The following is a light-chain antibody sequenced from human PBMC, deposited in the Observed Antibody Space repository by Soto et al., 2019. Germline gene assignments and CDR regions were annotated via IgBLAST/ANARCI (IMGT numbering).Light chain of an antibody. Sequence: DIQMTQSPSSLSASVGDRVTITCRASQSISSYLNWYQQKPGKAPKLLIYAASSLQSGVPSRFSGSGSGTDFTLTISSLQPEDFAVYYCHQYGGSPTWTFGQGTKVENK. J-gene: IGKJ1*01. CDR3: HQYGGSPTWT. CDR2: AAS. V-gene: IGKV1-39*01. CDR1: QSISSY.